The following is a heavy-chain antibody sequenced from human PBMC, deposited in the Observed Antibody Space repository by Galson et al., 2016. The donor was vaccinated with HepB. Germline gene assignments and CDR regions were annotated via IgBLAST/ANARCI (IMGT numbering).Heavy chain of an antibody. Sequence: SLRLSCAGYGFTVNDNYMMWVRQAPGKGLEWVSIIYSGGSTFYADFVKGRFTISSDKSDNTLYLQMNRLRPEDTAVYYCAGGDGIFGVVIGMDVWGLGTTVIVSS. D-gene: IGHD3-3*01. J-gene: IGHJ6*02. CDR1: GFTVNDNY. V-gene: IGHV3-66*01. CDR3: AGGDGIFGVVIGMDV. CDR2: IYSGGST.